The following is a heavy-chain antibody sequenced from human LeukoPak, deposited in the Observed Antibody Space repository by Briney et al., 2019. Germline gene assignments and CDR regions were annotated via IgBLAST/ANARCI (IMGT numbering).Heavy chain of an antibody. CDR3: AREALSYGDYVFDY. J-gene: IGHJ4*02. V-gene: IGHV1-18*01. CDR2: ISAYNGNT. Sequence: ASVKVSCKASGYTFTCYGISWVRQAPGQGLEWMGWISAYNGNTNYAQKLQGRVTMTTDTSTSTAYMELRSLRSDDTAVYYCAREALSYGDYVFDYWGQGTLVTVSS. D-gene: IGHD4-17*01. CDR1: GYTFTCYG.